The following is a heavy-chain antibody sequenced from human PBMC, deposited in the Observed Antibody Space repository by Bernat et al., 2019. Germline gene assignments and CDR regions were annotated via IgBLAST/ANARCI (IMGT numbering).Heavy chain of an antibody. CDR1: RSTFSSYW. CDR2: IKQDGSEK. J-gene: IGHJ4*02. D-gene: IGHD6-19*01. Sequence: EVQLVESGGGLVKPGGSLRLSCTASRSTFSSYWMNWVRQAPGKGLEWVANIKQDGSEKNYVDSVTGRFTISRDNAENSLYLQMSSLRAEDTAVYYCAGGSGWIIDYWGQGTLVTVSS. CDR3: AGGSGWIIDY. V-gene: IGHV3-7*01.